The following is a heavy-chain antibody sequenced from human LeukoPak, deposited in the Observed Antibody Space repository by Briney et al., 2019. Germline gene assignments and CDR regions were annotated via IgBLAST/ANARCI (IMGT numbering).Heavy chain of an antibody. CDR2: ISSSGSTI. Sequence: GGSLRLSCAASGFAFSDCYMSWIRQAPGKGLEWVSYISSSGSTIYYADSVKGRFTISRDNAEKSLYLQMNSLRAEDTAVYYCARVAADGPDYWGQGTLVTVSS. J-gene: IGHJ4*02. D-gene: IGHD6-13*01. CDR3: ARVAADGPDY. V-gene: IGHV3-11*01. CDR1: GFAFSDCY.